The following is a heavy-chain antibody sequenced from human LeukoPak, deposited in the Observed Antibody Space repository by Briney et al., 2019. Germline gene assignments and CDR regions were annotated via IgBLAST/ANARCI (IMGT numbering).Heavy chain of an antibody. Sequence: GGSLRLSCAASGFTFSNAWMSWVRQAPGKGLEWVGRIKSKTDGGTTDYAAPVKGRFTISRDDSKNTLYLQMNSLKTEDTAVYYCTTEGVATISRGPFDYWGQGTLVTVSS. V-gene: IGHV3-15*01. CDR2: IKSKTDGGTT. CDR1: GFTFSNAW. J-gene: IGHJ4*02. D-gene: IGHD5-12*01. CDR3: TTEGVATISRGPFDY.